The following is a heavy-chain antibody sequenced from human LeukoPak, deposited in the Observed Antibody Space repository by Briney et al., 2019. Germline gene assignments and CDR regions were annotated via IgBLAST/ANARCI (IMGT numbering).Heavy chain of an antibody. V-gene: IGHV3-43*02. J-gene: IGHJ4*02. CDR1: GFTFDDYA. D-gene: IGHD6-19*01. CDR3: AKASIVAGEYLFDY. CDR2: ISGDGGST. Sequence: GASLRLSCAASGFTFDDYAMQWVRQAPGKGLEWVSLISGDGGSTYYAYSVKGRFTISRDNSKNSLYLQMNRLRTEDTALYYCAKASIVAGEYLFDYWGQGTLVTVSS.